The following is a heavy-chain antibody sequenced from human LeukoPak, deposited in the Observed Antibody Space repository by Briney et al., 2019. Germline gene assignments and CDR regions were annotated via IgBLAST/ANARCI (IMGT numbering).Heavy chain of an antibody. CDR2: IYYSGST. CDR1: AGSISSSSYY. Sequence: PSETLSLTCTASAGSISSSSYYWGWIRQPPGKGLEWIGSIYYSGSTYYNPSLKSRVTISVDTSKNQLSLKLSSVTAADTAVYYCARRPLIEQLEAMDYWGQGTLVTVSS. D-gene: IGHD6-6*01. CDR3: ARRPLIEQLEAMDY. J-gene: IGHJ4*02. V-gene: IGHV4-39*01.